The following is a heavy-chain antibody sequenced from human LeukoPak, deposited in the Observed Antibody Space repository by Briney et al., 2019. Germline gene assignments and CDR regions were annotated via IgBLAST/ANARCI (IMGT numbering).Heavy chain of an antibody. CDR3: ARTNSLRKPGNGIVVVVAATGYFDY. Sequence: GASVKVSCKASGYTFTSYGISWVRQAPGQGLEWMGWISAYNSNTNYAQKLQGRVTMTTDTSTSTAYMELRSLRSEDTAVYYCARTNSLRKPGNGIVVVVAATGYFDYWGQGTLVTVSS. CDR1: GYTFTSYG. CDR2: ISAYNSNT. D-gene: IGHD2-15*01. J-gene: IGHJ4*02. V-gene: IGHV1-18*01.